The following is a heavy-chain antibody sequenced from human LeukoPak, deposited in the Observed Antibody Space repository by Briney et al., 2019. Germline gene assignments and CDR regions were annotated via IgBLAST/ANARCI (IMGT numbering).Heavy chain of an antibody. CDR2: ISYDGSNK. CDR3: AKEETTWFDP. D-gene: IGHD1-1*01. J-gene: IGHJ5*02. CDR1: GFTFSSYG. Sequence: GGSLRLSCAASGFTFSSYGMHWVRQAPGKGLEWVAVISYDGSNKYYADSVKGRFTISRDNSKNTLYLRMNSLRAEDTAVYYCAKEETTWFDPWGRGTLVTVSS. V-gene: IGHV3-30*18.